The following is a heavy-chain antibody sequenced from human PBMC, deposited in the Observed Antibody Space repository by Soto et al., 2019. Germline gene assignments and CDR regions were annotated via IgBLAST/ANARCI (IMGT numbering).Heavy chain of an antibody. V-gene: IGHV3-33*01. Sequence: GGSLRLSCAASGFTFSSYGMHWVRQAPGKGLEWVAVIWYDGSNKYYADSVKGRFTISRDNSKNTLYLQMNSLRAEDTAVYYCARPRVVVAAHDAFDIWGQGTMVNVS. J-gene: IGHJ3*02. CDR2: IWYDGSNK. D-gene: IGHD2-15*01. CDR1: GFTFSSYG. CDR3: ARPRVVVAAHDAFDI.